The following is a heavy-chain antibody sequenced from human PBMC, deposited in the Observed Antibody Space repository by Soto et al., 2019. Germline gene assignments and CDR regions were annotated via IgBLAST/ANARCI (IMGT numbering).Heavy chain of an antibody. Sequence: PGGSLRLSCAASGFTFSSCAMGWVRQAPGKGLEWVSDIIDSGGSTYYADAVKGRFTISRDNSKSTRYLQMNSLRAEDTAVYSCGKGRSSYYYYGVDVWGQGPTVPVSS. V-gene: IGHV3-23*01. CDR1: GFTFSSCA. CDR2: IIDSGGST. D-gene: IGHD1-26*01. J-gene: IGHJ6*02. CDR3: GKGRSSYYYYGVDV.